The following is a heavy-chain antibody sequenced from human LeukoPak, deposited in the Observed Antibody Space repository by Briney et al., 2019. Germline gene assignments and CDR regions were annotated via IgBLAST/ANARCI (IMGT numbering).Heavy chain of an antibody. CDR3: AKAFITISGVVPPYYMDV. V-gene: IGHV3-23*01. Sequence: HPGDSLPLSCAASGLPFSSYAMRGLRQAPGKGRAGVSADSGSGGSIYYADSVKGQFTISRDNSKNTLYLQMNSLRAEDTAVYYCAKAFITISGVVPPYYMDVWGKGTTVTVSS. D-gene: IGHD3-3*01. CDR1: GLPFSSYA. CDR2: DSGSGGSI. J-gene: IGHJ6*03.